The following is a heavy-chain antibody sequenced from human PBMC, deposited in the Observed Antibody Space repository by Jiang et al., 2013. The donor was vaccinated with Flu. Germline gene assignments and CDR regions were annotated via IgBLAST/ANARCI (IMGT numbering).Heavy chain of an antibody. J-gene: IGHJ6*02. CDR2: MSGVRSRDRKTYI. D-gene: IGHD3-16*01. CDR3: AAEKPSKTYVHYYGMDV. Sequence: VQLVESGGGQVKPGESLRLSCEGSDFTFSSYTMNWVRRAPGKGLEWVASMSGVRSRDRKTYIYYSSSVRGRFAISRDNARNSLFLQMNGLRVEDTGVYFCAAEKPSKTYVHYYGMDVWGQGTTVSVSS. V-gene: IGHV3-21*01. CDR1: DFTFSSYT.